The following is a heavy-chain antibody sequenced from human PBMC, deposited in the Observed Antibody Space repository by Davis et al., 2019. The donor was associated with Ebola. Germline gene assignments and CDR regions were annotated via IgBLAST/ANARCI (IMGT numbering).Heavy chain of an antibody. J-gene: IGHJ4*02. CDR1: GGSISSYY. CDR3: ARGALMITFGGVNPFGFDY. Sequence: PSETLSLTCTVSGGSISSYYWSWIRQPPGKGLDWIGYIYYSGSTNYNPSLKSRVTISVDTSKNQFSLKLSSVTAADTAVYYCARGALMITFGGVNPFGFDYWGQGTLVTVSS. D-gene: IGHD3-16*01. V-gene: IGHV4-59*01. CDR2: IYYSGST.